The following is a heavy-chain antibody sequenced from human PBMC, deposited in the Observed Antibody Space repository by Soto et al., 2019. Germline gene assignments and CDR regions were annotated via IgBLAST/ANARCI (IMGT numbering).Heavy chain of an antibody. CDR2: IDWDDDK. Sequence: QITLKESGPTLVKPTQTLTLTCTFSGFSLSTGGVGVGWIRQPPGKALEWLALIDWDDDKRYSPSLKSRLTVTRDTSKNQVVLTMTNMDPVDTATYYCAHSRCGGDCLRSYSSHYYFGMDVWGQGTTVTVSS. CDR3: AHSRCGGDCLRSYSSHYYFGMDV. D-gene: IGHD2-21*02. CDR1: GFSLSTGGVG. J-gene: IGHJ6*02. V-gene: IGHV2-5*02.